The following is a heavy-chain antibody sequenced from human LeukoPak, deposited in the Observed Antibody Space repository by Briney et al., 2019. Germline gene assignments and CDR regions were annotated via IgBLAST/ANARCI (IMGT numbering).Heavy chain of an antibody. CDR1: GGSISSYY. CDR2: IYYSGST. D-gene: IGHD2-2*01. Sequence: SETLSLTCTVSGGSISSYYWSWIRQPPGKGLEWIGYIYYSGSTNYNPSLKSRVTISVDTSKNQFSLKLSSVTAADTAVYYCARGIPAARSAFDIWGQGTMVTVSS. V-gene: IGHV4-59*01. CDR3: ARGIPAARSAFDI. J-gene: IGHJ3*02.